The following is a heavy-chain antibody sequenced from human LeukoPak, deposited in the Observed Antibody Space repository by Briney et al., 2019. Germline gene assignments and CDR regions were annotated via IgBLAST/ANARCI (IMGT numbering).Heavy chain of an antibody. Sequence: SGPTLVKPTQTLTLTCSFSGFSLSTNEVGVSWIRQPPGKALEWLAVIYWDDVKRDRPSLRSRLTVTKDTSKNQVVLTMTNVDPVDTATYYRAHAYTPSGTWGYFDYWGQGTLVTVSS. CDR2: IYWDDVK. J-gene: IGHJ4*02. V-gene: IGHV2-5*02. CDR1: GFSLSTNEVG. D-gene: IGHD1-1*01. CDR3: AHAYTPSGTWGYFDY.